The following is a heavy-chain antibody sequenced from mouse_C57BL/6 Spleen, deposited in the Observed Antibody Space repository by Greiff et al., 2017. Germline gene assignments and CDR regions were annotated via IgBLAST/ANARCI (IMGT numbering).Heavy chain of an antibody. J-gene: IGHJ2*01. D-gene: IGHD1-1*01. V-gene: IGHV1-55*01. Sequence: QVQLQQPGAELVKPGASVKMSCKASGYTFTSYWITWVKQRPGQGLEWIGDIYPGSGSTNYNEKFKSKATLTVDTSSSPAYMQLSSLTSEDSAVYYCARNNNYYGSSLDYWGQGTTLTVSS. CDR1: GYTFTSYW. CDR2: IYPGSGST. CDR3: ARNNNYYGSSLDY.